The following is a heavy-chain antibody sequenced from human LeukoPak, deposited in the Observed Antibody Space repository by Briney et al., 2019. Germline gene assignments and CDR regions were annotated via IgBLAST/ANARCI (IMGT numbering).Heavy chain of an antibody. V-gene: IGHV4-4*07. CDR3: ARVYYDSSGTAYYYYYMDV. D-gene: IGHD3-22*01. J-gene: IGHJ6*03. CDR1: GGSISSYY. Sequence: SETLSLTCTVSGGSISSYYWSWIRQPAGKGLVWIGRIYTSGSTNYNPSLKSRVTMSVDTSKNQFSLKLSSVTAADTAVYYCARVYYDSSGTAYYYYYMDVWGKGTTVTVSS. CDR2: IYTSGST.